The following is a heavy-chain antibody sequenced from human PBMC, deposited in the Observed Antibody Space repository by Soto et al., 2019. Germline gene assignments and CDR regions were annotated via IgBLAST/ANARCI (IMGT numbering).Heavy chain of an antibody. V-gene: IGHV1-46*01. D-gene: IGHD2-15*01. CDR1: GYTFTSYY. Sequence: GASVKFSCKASGYTFTSYYMHWVRQAPGQGLEWMGIINPSGGSTSYAQKFQGRVTMTRDTSTSTVYMELSSLRSEDTAVYYCARDASYCSGGSCYRYYYYGMDVWGQGTTVTVSS. CDR3: ARDASYCSGGSCYRYYYYGMDV. J-gene: IGHJ6*02. CDR2: INPSGGST.